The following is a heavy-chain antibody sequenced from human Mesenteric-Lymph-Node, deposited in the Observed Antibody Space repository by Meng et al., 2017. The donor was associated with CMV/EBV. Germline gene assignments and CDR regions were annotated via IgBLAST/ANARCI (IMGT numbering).Heavy chain of an antibody. CDR3: ATGASGYSYGMMMGY. V-gene: IGHV3-7*01. CDR2: IKQDGSEK. D-gene: IGHD5-18*01. Sequence: GESLKISCAASGFTFGSYWMSWVRQAPGKGLEWVANIKQDGSEKYLVDSVKGRFTISRDNAKNSLFLQMNSLRAEDTAVYYCATGASGYSYGMMMGYWGQGTLVTVSS. J-gene: IGHJ4*02. CDR1: GFTFGSYW.